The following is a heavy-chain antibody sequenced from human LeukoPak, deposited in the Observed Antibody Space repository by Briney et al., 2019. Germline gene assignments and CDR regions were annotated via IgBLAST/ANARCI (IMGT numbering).Heavy chain of an antibody. CDR1: GFTFSSYA. D-gene: IGHD3-10*01. CDR2: ISSSGSTI. Sequence: GGSLRLSCAASGFTFSSYAMHWVRQAPGKGLEWVSYISSSGSTIYYADSVKGRLTISRDNSKNTLYLQMNSLRAEDTAVHYCVGYGSGSYYNYYMDVWGKGTTVTVSS. J-gene: IGHJ6*03. CDR3: VGYGSGSYYNYYMDV. V-gene: IGHV3-48*01.